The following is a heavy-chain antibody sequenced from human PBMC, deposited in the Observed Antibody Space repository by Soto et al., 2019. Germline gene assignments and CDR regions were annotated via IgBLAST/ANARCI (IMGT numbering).Heavy chain of an antibody. J-gene: IGHJ3*02. V-gene: IGHV3-30*18. CDR2: ISYDGSNK. D-gene: IGHD5-18*01. CDR3: AKEKRWRSYGPYEAFDI. Sequence: QVQLVESGGGVVQPGRSLRLSCAASGFTFSSYGMHWVRQAPGKGLEWVAVISYDGSNKYYADSVKGRFTISRENSKNMLHLQRNSQTVDVTAMYYCAKEKRWRSYGPYEAFDIWGQGTIVTVSS. CDR1: GFTFSSYG.